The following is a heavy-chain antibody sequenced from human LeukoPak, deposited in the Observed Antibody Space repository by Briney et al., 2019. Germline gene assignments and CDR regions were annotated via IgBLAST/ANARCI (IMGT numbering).Heavy chain of an antibody. CDR3: ARGGGGGDLFYYYYYMDV. CDR1: GFTFSSYS. CDR2: ISSSSSYI. V-gene: IGHV3-21*01. Sequence: PGGSLRLSCAASGFTFSSYSMNWVRQAPGKGLEWVSSISSSSSYIYYADSVKGRFTISRDNAKNSLYLQMNSLRAEDTAVYYCARGGGGGDLFYYYYYMDVWGKGTTVTISS. J-gene: IGHJ6*03. D-gene: IGHD3-16*01.